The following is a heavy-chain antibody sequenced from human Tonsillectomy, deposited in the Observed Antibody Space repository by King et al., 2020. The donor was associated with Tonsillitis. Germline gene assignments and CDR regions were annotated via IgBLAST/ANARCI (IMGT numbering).Heavy chain of an antibody. CDR3: AHREQQLVPEYGAGEFDI. CDR1: GFSLSTSGVG. V-gene: IGHV2-5*02. Sequence: TLKESGPTLVKPTQTLTLTCTFSGFSLSTSGVGVGWIRQPPGKALEWLALIYWDDDKRYSPSLKSRLTITKDTSKNQVVLTMTNMDPVDTATYYCAHREQQLVPEYGAGEFDIWGQGTMVTVSS. J-gene: IGHJ3*02. D-gene: IGHD6-13*01. CDR2: IYWDDDK.